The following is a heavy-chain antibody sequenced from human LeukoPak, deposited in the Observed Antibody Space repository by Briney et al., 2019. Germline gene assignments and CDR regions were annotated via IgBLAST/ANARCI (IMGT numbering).Heavy chain of an antibody. CDR2: IYYSGST. V-gene: IGHV4-34*01. CDR3: ARGAKGRDYMDV. CDR1: GGSFTIYS. Sequence: PSETLSLTCAVYGGSFTIYSWTWIRQPPGKGLEWIGSIYYSGSTYYNPSLKSRVTISVDTSKNQFSLKLSSVTAADTAVYYCARGAKGRDYMDVWGKGTTVTVSS. J-gene: IGHJ6*03. D-gene: IGHD3-10*01.